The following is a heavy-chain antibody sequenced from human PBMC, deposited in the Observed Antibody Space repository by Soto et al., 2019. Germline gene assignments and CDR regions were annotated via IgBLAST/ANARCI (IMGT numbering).Heavy chain of an antibody. D-gene: IGHD3-10*01. CDR2: IYYSGST. CDR1: GGSISSGDYY. J-gene: IGHJ4*02. V-gene: IGHV4-30-4*01. CDR3: AREGVRGDRYFDY. Sequence: QVQLQESGPGLVKPSQTLSLTCTVSGGSISSGDYYWSWIRQPPGKGLEWIGYIYYSGSTYYNPSLKSRVTMSVDTSKNKFSLKLSSVTAADTAVYYCAREGVRGDRYFDYWGQGTLVTVSS.